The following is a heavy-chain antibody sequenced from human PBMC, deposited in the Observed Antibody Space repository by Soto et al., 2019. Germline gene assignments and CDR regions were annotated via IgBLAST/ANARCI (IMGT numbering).Heavy chain of an antibody. V-gene: IGHV3-23*01. CDR2: ISGSGGRK. D-gene: IGHD4-4*01. CDR3: ARKYSRPSYGMDV. CDR1: GFTFSNYA. Sequence: EVQLLESWGGLVQPGGSLRLSCAASGFTFSNYAMRWVRESPGKGLVWVSAISGSGGRKYNAASVRGQFTISRDNAKNTRYLQMNSLRAEGAAVYYCARKYSRPSYGMDVWGQGTTVTVSS. J-gene: IGHJ6*02.